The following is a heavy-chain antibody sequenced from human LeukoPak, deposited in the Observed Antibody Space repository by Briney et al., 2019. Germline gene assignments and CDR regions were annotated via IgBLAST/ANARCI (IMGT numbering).Heavy chain of an antibody. D-gene: IGHD3-10*01. CDR2: IFFSGST. CDR3: ARMRYGSGSYTYFDY. V-gene: IGHV4-59*12. J-gene: IGHJ4*02. CDR1: GASISSDY. Sequence: SETLSLTCIVSGASISSDYWSWIRQPPGKGLEWIGYIFFSGSTNYNPSLKSRVTMSVDTSKNQFSLKLSSVTAADTAVYYCARMRYGSGSYTYFDYWGQGTLVTVSS.